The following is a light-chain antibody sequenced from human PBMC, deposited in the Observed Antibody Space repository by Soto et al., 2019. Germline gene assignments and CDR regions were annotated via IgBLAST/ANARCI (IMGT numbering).Light chain of an antibody. CDR3: QQYSNWPPAIT. CDR1: QSVSSN. V-gene: IGKV3-15*01. J-gene: IGKJ5*01. CDR2: GAS. Sequence: EIVMTQSPATLSVSPGERATLSCRASQSVSSNLAWYQQKPGQAPRLLIYGASSRATGIPVRFSGSGSGTEFALIISSLQSEDVAVYYCQQYSNWPPAITFGQGTRLEIK.